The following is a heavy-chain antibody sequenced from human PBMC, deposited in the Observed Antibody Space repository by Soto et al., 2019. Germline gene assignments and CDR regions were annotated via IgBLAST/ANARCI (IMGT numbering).Heavy chain of an antibody. D-gene: IGHD3-22*01. CDR3: VCNGYYSLEY. CDR2: IHYSGYI. Sequence: QVQLQESGPGLVKPSGTLSLTCAVSGDSMTSSDWWGWVRQAPGKGLEWIGEIHYSGYINYDPSLRSRVTIAVDRSQNQFSLNLSSVTAADAAVYFCVCNGYYSLEYWGQGTLVIVSP. CDR1: GDSMTSSDW. V-gene: IGHV4-4*02. J-gene: IGHJ4*02.